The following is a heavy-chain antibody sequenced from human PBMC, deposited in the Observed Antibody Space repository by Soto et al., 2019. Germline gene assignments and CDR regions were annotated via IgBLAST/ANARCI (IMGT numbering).Heavy chain of an antibody. CDR1: GGSISSSSYY. CDR3: ARHSGYSYGYYYYYYMDV. J-gene: IGHJ6*03. Sequence: SETLSLTCTVSGGSISSSSYYWGWIRQPPGKGLEWIGSIYYSGSTYYNPSLKSRVTISVDTSKNQFSLKLSSVTAADTAVYYCARHSGYSYGYYYYYYMDVWGKGTTVTVSS. D-gene: IGHD5-18*01. V-gene: IGHV4-39*01. CDR2: IYYSGST.